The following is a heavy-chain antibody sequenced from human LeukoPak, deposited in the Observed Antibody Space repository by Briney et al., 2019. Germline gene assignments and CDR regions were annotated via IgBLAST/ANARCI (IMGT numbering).Heavy chain of an antibody. Sequence: ASVKVSCKASGGTFSSYAISWVRQAPGQGLEWMGGIIPIFGTTNYAQKFQGRVTITADESTSTAYVELSSLRSEDTAVYYCARNDYGGFYYYYYMDVWGKGTTVTVSS. J-gene: IGHJ6*03. D-gene: IGHD4-23*01. V-gene: IGHV1-69*13. CDR2: IIPIFGTT. CDR3: ARNDYGGFYYYYYMDV. CDR1: GGTFSSYA.